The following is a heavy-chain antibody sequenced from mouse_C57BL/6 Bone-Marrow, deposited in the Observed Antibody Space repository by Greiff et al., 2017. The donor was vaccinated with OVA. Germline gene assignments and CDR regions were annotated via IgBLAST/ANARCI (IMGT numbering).Heavy chain of an antibody. CDR2: ISYDGSN. V-gene: IGHV3-6*01. CDR3: ARERGYDYDGFGAMDY. CDR1: GYSITSGYY. Sequence: EVKLQESGPGLVKPSQSLSLTCSVTGYSITSGYYWNWIRQFPGNKLEWMGYISYDGSNNYNPSLKNRISITRDTSKNQFFLKLNSVTTEDTATYYCARERGYDYDGFGAMDYWGQGTSVTVSS. J-gene: IGHJ4*01. D-gene: IGHD2-4*01.